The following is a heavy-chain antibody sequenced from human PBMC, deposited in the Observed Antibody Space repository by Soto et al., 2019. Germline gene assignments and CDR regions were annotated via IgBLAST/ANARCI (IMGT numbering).Heavy chain of an antibody. J-gene: IGHJ6*02. CDR3: ARGYYGSGSYYRVLWGKGNPYYYYGMDV. CDR2: TYYRSKWYN. D-gene: IGHD3-10*01. Sequence: PSQTLSLTCAISGDSVSSNSAAWNWIRQSPSRGLEWLGRTYYRSKWYNDYAVSVKSRITINPDTSKNQYSLQLNSVTPEDMAVYYCARGYYGSGSYYRVLWGKGNPYYYYGMDVWGQGTTVTVSS. V-gene: IGHV6-1*01. CDR1: GDSVSSNSAA.